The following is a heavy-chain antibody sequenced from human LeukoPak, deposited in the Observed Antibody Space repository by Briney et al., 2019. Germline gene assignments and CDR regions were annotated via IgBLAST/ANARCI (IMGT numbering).Heavy chain of an antibody. V-gene: IGHV4-34*01. J-gene: IGHJ4*02. CDR2: INHSGTT. CDR3: ARERAGL. Sequence: PSETLSLTCAVYGGSFSGYYWSWIRQPPGKGLEWIGEINHSGTTNYNPSLKSRVTISVDTSNIQFSLKLNSVTAADTAVYYCARERAGLWGQGTPVTVSS. CDR1: GGSFSGYY. D-gene: IGHD3-16*01.